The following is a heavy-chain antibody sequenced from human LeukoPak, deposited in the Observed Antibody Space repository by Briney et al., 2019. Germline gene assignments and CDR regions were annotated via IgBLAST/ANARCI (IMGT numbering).Heavy chain of an antibody. CDR3: ARHRPSGPNWNPTRDALDI. Sequence: PSETLSLTCTVSGGSISSSSYYWGWIRQPPGKGLEWIGSIYYSGSTYYNPSLKSRVTISVDTSKNQFSLKLSSVTAADTAVYYCARHRPSGPNWNPTRDALDIWGQGTMVTVSS. V-gene: IGHV4-39*01. D-gene: IGHD1-20*01. CDR2: IYYSGST. J-gene: IGHJ3*02. CDR1: GGSISSSSYY.